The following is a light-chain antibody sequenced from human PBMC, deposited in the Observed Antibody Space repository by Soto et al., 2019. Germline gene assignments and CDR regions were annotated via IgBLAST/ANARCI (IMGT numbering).Light chain of an antibody. CDR3: QQSYSTPRT. J-gene: IGKJ1*01. V-gene: IGKV1-39*01. CDR1: QSISSY. CDR2: AAS. Sequence: DIQITQSPSSLSASVGDRVTITCRASQSISSYLNWYQQKPGKAPKLLIYAASSLQSGVPSRFCGSGSGTDFTLTISSLQPEDFATYYCQQSYSTPRTFGQGTKVDIK.